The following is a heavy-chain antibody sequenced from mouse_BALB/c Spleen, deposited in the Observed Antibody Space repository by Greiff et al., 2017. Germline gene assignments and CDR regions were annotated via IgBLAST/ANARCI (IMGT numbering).Heavy chain of an antibody. J-gene: IGHJ2*01. Sequence: QVQLQQPGAELVKPGASVKLSCKASGYTFTSYWMHWVKQRPGQGLEWIGEINPSNGRTNYNEKFKSKATLTVDKSSSTAYMQLSSLTSEDSAVYYCASSSNWDWGYWGQGTTLTVSS. D-gene: IGHD4-1*02. CDR2: INPSNGRT. V-gene: IGHV1S81*02. CDR1: GYTFTSYW. CDR3: ASSSNWDWGY.